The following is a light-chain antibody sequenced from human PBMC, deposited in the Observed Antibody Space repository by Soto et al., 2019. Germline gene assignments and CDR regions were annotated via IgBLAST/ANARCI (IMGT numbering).Light chain of an antibody. CDR2: AAS. CDR3: QQYTTYWT. Sequence: DIQMTQSPSSVSASVGDRVTITFRASQDIRSWLAWHQQKPGKAPKLLIYAASSLQSGVPSRFSGSGSGTEFTLTISSLQSDDFATYYCQQYTTYWTFGQGTKVDIK. CDR1: QDIRSW. V-gene: IGKV1-12*01. J-gene: IGKJ1*01.